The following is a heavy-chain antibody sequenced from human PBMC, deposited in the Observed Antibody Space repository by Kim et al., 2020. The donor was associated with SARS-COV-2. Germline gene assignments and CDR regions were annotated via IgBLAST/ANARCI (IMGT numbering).Heavy chain of an antibody. D-gene: IGHD2-15*01. CDR1: GFTFSNAW. CDR2: INTKTHGGTT. J-gene: IGHJ4*02. V-gene: IGHV3-15*01. Sequence: GGSLRLSCAASGFTFSNAWMSWVRQAPGKGLEWVGRINTKTHGGTTDYAAPVKGRFTVSRDDSKSTLYLQMNTLKTDDTAVYYCTMVPIHCSGATCSSHYFDNWGQGTLVTVSS. CDR3: TMVPIHCSGATCSSHYFDN.